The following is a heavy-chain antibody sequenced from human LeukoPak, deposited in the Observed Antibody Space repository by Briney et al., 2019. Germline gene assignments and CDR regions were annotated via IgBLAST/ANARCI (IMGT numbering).Heavy chain of an antibody. J-gene: IGHJ6*03. V-gene: IGHV4-39*07. CDR1: GGSISSSSYY. D-gene: IGHD3-22*01. Sequence: SETLSLTCTVSGGSISSSSYYWTWIRQTPEKGLEWIGEMNPSGSTSYNPSLKSRVPISVDTSKNQFSLKLSSVTAADTAVYYCARGRQDVTMIVVVMTAVSYYLDVWGKGTTVTVS. CDR3: ARGRQDVTMIVVVMTAVSYYLDV. CDR2: MNPSGST.